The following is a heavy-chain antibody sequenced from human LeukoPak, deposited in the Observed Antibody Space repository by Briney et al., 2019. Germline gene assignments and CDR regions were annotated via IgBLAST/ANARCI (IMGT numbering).Heavy chain of an antibody. J-gene: IGHJ4*02. CDR3: ASRLIDVIVGARHYFDY. D-gene: IGHD1-26*01. V-gene: IGHV1-69*13. CDR1: GGTFSSYA. Sequence: SVKVSCKASGGTFSSYAISWVRQAPGQGLEWMGGIIPIFGTANYAQKFQGRVTVTADESTSTAYMELSSLRSEDTAVYYCASRLIDVIVGARHYFDYWGQGTLVTVSS. CDR2: IIPIFGTA.